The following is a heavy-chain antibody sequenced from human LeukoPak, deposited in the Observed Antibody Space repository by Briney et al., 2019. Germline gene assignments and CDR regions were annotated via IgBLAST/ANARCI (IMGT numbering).Heavy chain of an antibody. V-gene: IGHV1-69*13. D-gene: IGHD1-26*01. CDR3: GRGVRNSGSYYVDY. Sequence: ASVKVSCKTSGYSFTAFYIHWVRQAPGQGLEWMGGIIPISGTVNYAQKFQGRVTIIADASTSTAHMELSSLRSEDTAVYYCGRGVRNSGSYYVDYWGQGTLVTVSS. J-gene: IGHJ4*02. CDR1: GYSFTAFY. CDR2: IIPISGTV.